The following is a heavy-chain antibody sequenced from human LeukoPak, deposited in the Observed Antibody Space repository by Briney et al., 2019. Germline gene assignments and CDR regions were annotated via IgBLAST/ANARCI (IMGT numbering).Heavy chain of an antibody. CDR3: ARGIPGGYYYYYMDV. CDR2: INTNTGNP. CDR1: GYTFTSYA. D-gene: IGHD1-26*01. V-gene: IGHV7-4-1*02. Sequence: GASVKVSCKASGYTFTSYAMNWVRQAPGQGLEWMGWINTNTGNPTYAQGFTGRFVFSLDTSVSTAYLQISSLKAEDTAVYYCARGIPGGYYYYYMDVWGKGTTVTVSS. J-gene: IGHJ6*03.